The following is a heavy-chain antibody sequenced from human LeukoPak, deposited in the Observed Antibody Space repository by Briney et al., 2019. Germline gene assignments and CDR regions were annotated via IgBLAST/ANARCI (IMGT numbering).Heavy chain of an antibody. CDR3: ARRRGSYYYD. CDR2: INHSGST. Sequence: NPSETLSLTCAVYGGSFSGYYWSWIRQPPGKGLEWIGEINHSGSTNYNPSLKSRVTISVDTSKNQFSLKLSSVTAADTAVYYCARRRGSYYYDWGQGTLVTVSS. CDR1: GGSFSGYY. J-gene: IGHJ4*02. D-gene: IGHD1-26*01. V-gene: IGHV4-34*01.